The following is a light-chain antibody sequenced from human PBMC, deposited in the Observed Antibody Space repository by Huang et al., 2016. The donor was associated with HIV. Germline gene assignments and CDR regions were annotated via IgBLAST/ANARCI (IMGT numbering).Light chain of an antibody. CDR1: QSITGH. Sequence: TQSPDTLSVSPGERAILSCRASQSITGHLAWYQQRPGQPPRHRIYDASTRATGIPARLSGGGSGTEFTHVINSVQAEDFALYDCQQYSNWPPLTFGEGTTVDI. J-gene: IGKJ3*01. CDR2: DAS. CDR3: QQYSNWPPLT. V-gene: IGKV3-15*01.